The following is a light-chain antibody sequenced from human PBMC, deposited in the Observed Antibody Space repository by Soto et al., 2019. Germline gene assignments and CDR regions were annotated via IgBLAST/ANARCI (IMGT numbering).Light chain of an antibody. CDR1: QSVSSN. Sequence: EIVMTQSPATLSVSPGERATLSCRASQSVSSNLAWYQQKPGQAPRLLIYGASTRATGIPARFSGSRSGAEFTLTISSLQSEDFAVYYCRQYNNWPPWTFRQGTSLEIK. CDR3: RQYNNWPPWT. V-gene: IGKV3-15*01. CDR2: GAS. J-gene: IGKJ2*02.